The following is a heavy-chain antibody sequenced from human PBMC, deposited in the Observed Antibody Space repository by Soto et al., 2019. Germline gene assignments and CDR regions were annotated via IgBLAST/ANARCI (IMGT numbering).Heavy chain of an antibody. D-gene: IGHD3-16*01. CDR2: ISGSGYSA. CDR1: GFTFSSYA. CDR3: ATSNFRRGVYYYYGMDV. V-gene: IGHV3-23*01. J-gene: IGHJ6*02. Sequence: GGSLRLSCAASGFTFSSYAMSWVRQAPGKGLEWVSAISGSGYSAYYADSVKGRFTISRDNSKNTLYLQMNSLRAEDTAMYYCATSNFRRGVYYYYGMDVWGQGTTVTVSS.